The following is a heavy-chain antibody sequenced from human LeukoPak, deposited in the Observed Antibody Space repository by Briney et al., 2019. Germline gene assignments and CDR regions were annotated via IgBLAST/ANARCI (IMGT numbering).Heavy chain of an antibody. J-gene: IGHJ5*02. CDR3: ARDVSGSYGGNWFDP. D-gene: IGHD1-26*01. CDR1: GFTFSSYS. Sequence: GRPLRLSCAASGFTFSSYSMNWVRQAPGKGLEWVSSISSSSSYIYYADSVKGRFTISRDNAKNSLYLQMNSLRAEDTAVYYCARDVSGSYGGNWFDPWGQGTLVTVSS. CDR2: ISSSSSYI. V-gene: IGHV3-21*01.